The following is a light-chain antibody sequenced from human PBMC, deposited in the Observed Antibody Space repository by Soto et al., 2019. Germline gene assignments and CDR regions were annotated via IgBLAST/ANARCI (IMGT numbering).Light chain of an antibody. CDR1: QSVSSSY. CDR3: QQDGRT. Sequence: EIVLTQSPGTLSLSPGERATLSCRASQSVSSSYLAWYQQKPGQAPRLLIYGASSRATGIPDRFSGSGSGTDFTLTNSRLEPEDVAVYYCQQDGRTFGQGTKVEIK. CDR2: GAS. J-gene: IGKJ1*01. V-gene: IGKV3-20*01.